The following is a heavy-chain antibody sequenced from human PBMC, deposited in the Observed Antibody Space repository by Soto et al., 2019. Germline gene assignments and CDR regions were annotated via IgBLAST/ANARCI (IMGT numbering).Heavy chain of an antibody. V-gene: IGHV4-39*01. Sequence: PSETLSLTCTVSGGSISSSSYYWGWIRQPPGKGLEWIGSIYYSGSTNYNPSLKSRVTISVDTSKNQFSLKLSSVTAADTAVYYCARHKTTRDAFDIWGQGTMVTVSS. CDR1: GGSISSSSYY. CDR2: IYYSGST. CDR3: ARHKTTRDAFDI. J-gene: IGHJ3*02.